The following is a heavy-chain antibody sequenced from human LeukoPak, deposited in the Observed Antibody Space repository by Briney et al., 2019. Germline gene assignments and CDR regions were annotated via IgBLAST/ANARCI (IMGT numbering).Heavy chain of an antibody. V-gene: IGHV3-21*01. Sequence: GGSLRLSCAASGFTFSSYSMNWVRQAPGKGLEWVSSISSSSSYIYYADSVKGRSTISRDNAKNSLYLQMNSLRAEDTAVYYCARDRGIYSSGWYTVYWGQGTLVTVSS. J-gene: IGHJ4*02. CDR1: GFTFSSYS. CDR3: ARDRGIYSSGWYTVY. CDR2: ISSSSSYI. D-gene: IGHD6-19*01.